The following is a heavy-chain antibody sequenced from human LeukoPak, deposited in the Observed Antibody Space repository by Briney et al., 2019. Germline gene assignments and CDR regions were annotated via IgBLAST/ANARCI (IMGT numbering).Heavy chain of an antibody. J-gene: IGHJ4*02. Sequence: GECPRISCKGSEYTLTSYWISSVRQMPGKGLGWMGRIYPSDSYTNYSPSFQGHVTISVDKSISTAFLQWSSLKAADTAMYYCARHLRGSGSYFDCWGQGTLVTVSS. CDR1: EYTLTSYW. CDR3: ARHLRGSGSYFDC. CDR2: IYPSDSYT. D-gene: IGHD3-10*01. V-gene: IGHV5-10-1*01.